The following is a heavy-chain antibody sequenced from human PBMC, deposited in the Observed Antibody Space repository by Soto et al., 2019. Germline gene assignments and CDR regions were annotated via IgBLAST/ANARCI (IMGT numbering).Heavy chain of an antibody. J-gene: IGHJ6*02. CDR3: ARGVVVVVATYGMDV. CDR2: ISSNGGST. V-gene: IGHV3-64*01. CDR1: GFTFSSYV. D-gene: IGHD2-15*01. Sequence: EVQLVESGGGLVQPGGSLRLSCAASGFTFSSYVMYWVRQAPGKGLEYVSAISSNGGSTYYANSVKCRFTISRDNSNNTLYLQMGSLRAEDMDVYYCARGVVVVVATYGMDVWGQGTTVTVSS.